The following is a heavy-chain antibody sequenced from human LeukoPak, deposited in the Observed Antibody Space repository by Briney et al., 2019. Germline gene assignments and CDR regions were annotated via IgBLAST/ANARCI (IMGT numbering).Heavy chain of an antibody. Sequence: GGSLRLSCAASGFTFSDYYMSWIRQAPGKGLEWVSYISSSGNTIYYADSVKGRFTISRDNAKNSLYPQMNSLRAEDTAVYYCARVVSGYDRNYYYYMDVWGKGTTVTISS. CDR1: GFTFSDYY. V-gene: IGHV3-11*01. D-gene: IGHD5-12*01. J-gene: IGHJ6*03. CDR2: ISSSGNTI. CDR3: ARVVSGYDRNYYYYMDV.